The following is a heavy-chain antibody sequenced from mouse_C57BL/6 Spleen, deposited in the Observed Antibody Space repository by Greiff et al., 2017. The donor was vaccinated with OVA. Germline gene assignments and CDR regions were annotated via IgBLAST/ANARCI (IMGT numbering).Heavy chain of an antibody. CDR3: ARYGSNYGVYFDY. D-gene: IGHD1-1*01. CDR2: INPNNGGT. V-gene: IGHV1-26*01. Sequence: EVQLQQSGPELVKPGASVKISCKASGYTFTDYYMNWVKQSHGKSLEWIGDINPNNGGTSYNQKFKGKATLTVDKSSSTAYMELRSLTSEDSAVYYCARYGSNYGVYFDYWGQGTTLTVSS. CDR1: GYTFTDYY. J-gene: IGHJ2*01.